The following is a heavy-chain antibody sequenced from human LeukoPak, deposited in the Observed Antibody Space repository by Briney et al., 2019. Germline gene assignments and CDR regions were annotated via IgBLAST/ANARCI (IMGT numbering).Heavy chain of an antibody. CDR2: IFPSGGEI. D-gene: IGHD2-8*02. J-gene: IGHJ4*02. V-gene: IGHV3-23*01. CDR3: ATYRQVLLPFES. CDR1: GFTFSTFA. Sequence: PGGSLRLSCAASGFTFSTFAMIWVRQPPGKGLEWVSSIFPSGGEIHYADSVRGRFTISRDNSKSTLPLQMNSLRADDTAIYYCATYRQVLLPFESWGQGTLVTVSS.